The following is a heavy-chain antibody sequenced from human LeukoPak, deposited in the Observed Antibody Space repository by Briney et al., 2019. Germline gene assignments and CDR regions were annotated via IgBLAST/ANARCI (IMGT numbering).Heavy chain of an antibody. V-gene: IGHV3-9*03. CDR1: GFTFDDYA. D-gene: IGHD6-19*01. CDR3: AKGIAVGAHDAFDI. CDR2: ISWNSGSI. Sequence: PGGSLRLSCAASGFTFDDYAMHWVRQAPGKGLEWVSGISWNSGSIGYADSVKGRFTISRDNAKNSLYLQTNSLRAEDMALYYCAKGIAVGAHDAFDICGQGTMVTVSS. J-gene: IGHJ3*02.